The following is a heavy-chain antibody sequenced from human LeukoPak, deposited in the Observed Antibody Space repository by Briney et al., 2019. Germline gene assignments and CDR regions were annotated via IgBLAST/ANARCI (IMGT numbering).Heavy chain of an antibody. CDR3: ARDSVVVATVGDF. V-gene: IGHV1-18*01. Sequence: ASVKVSCKASGYTFTSYGISWVRQAPGQGLEWTGWISAYNGNTNYAQKLQGRVTLTTDTSTSTAYMELRTLRSDDTAVYYCARDSVVVATVGDFWGQGTLVTVSS. CDR1: GYTFTSYG. J-gene: IGHJ4*02. D-gene: IGHD2-15*01. CDR2: ISAYNGNT.